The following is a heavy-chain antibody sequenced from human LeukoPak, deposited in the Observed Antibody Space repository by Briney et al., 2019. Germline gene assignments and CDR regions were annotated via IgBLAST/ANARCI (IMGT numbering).Heavy chain of an antibody. V-gene: IGHV4-4*07. CDR1: GGSISSYY. CDR2: IYTSGST. J-gene: IGHJ4*02. CDR3: ARGRLGIHYFDY. Sequence: SESLSLTCTVSGGSISSYYCGWVRQPAGKGLEWIGRIYTSGSTNYNPSLKSRVTMSVDTSKNQLYLKLSSVTAADTAVYYCARGRLGIHYFDYWGQGTLVTVSS. D-gene: IGHD7-27*01.